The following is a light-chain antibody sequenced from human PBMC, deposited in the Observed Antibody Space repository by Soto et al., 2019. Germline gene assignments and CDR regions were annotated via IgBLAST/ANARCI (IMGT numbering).Light chain of an antibody. Sequence: QSVLTQPPSASGTPGQRVTISCSGSSSNIGSNSVNWYQQFPGAAPKLLIHTNNQGPSGVPDRFSGSKSGTSASLAISGLQSEDEADYYCAAWDDSLTGWVFGGGTKLTVL. CDR1: SSNIGSNS. V-gene: IGLV1-44*01. CDR2: TNN. J-gene: IGLJ3*02. CDR3: AAWDDSLTGWV.